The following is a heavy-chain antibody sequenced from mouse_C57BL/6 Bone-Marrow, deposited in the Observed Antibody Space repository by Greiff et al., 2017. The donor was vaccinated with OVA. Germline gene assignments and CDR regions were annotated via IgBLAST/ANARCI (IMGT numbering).Heavy chain of an antibody. Sequence: DVMLVESGGGLVQPKGSLKLSGAASGFSFNTYAMNWVRQAPGRGWEWVARIGSKGNNYATYYANSVKDRFTISEKDSESMPYLQMNNLKTEDTAMYYWVRDYGGGFDYWGQGTTLTVSS. V-gene: IGHV10-1*01. CDR3: VRDYGGGFDY. D-gene: IGHD1-1*01. J-gene: IGHJ2*01. CDR1: GFSFNTYA. CDR2: IGSKGNNYAT.